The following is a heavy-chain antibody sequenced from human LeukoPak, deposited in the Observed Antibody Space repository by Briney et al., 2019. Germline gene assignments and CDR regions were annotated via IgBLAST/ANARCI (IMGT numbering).Heavy chain of an antibody. J-gene: IGHJ3*02. V-gene: IGHV3-30*02. CDR2: IRYDGSNK. CDR1: GFTFSSYG. Sequence: GGSLRLSCAASGFTFSSYGMHWVRQAPGKGLEWVAFIRYDGSNKYYADSVKGRLTLSRENSNNTLDLQVNSLRAKHTAVYYCAKPSNDYSTYRAFDIWGQVTMVTVSS. CDR3: AKPSNDYSTYRAFDI. D-gene: IGHD4-11*01.